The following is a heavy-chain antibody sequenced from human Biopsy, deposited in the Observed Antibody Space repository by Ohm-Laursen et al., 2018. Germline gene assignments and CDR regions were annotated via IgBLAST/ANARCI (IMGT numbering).Heavy chain of an antibody. J-gene: IGHJ4*01. CDR1: GFDFGSFG. CDR2: LDVAEYNI. Sequence: SLRLSCAASGFDFGSFGMHWVRQAPGKGLEWISRLDVAEYNIYYADSVRGRFTASRDNSKGMVYLQMDSLRVDDTAVYYCVRTWGGYDFDSWGQGTLVTVSS. V-gene: IGHV3-33*08. CDR3: VRTWGGYDFDS. D-gene: IGHD3-16*01.